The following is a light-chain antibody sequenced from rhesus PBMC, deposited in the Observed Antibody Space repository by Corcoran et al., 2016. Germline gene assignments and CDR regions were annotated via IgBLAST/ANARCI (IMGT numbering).Light chain of an antibody. CDR2: KAS. Sequence: DIQMTQSPSSLSASLGDTVTITCRASQSISSWLAWYQQKPGKAPNLLIYKASSLQSGVPPRFSGSGSGTDFTLTISSLQSEDFATYYCQQYSSSPLTFGGGTKVEL. CDR3: QQYSSSPLT. CDR1: QSISSW. J-gene: IGKJ4*01. V-gene: IGKV1-22*01.